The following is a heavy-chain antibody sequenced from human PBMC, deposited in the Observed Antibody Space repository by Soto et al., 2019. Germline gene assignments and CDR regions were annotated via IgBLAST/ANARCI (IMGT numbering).Heavy chain of an antibody. V-gene: IGHV4-34*01. CDR2: ISHSGST. D-gene: IGHD3-10*01. Sequence: QVQLQQWGAGLLKPSETLSLTSAVYGGSFSGYYWSWIRQPPGKGLEWIGEISHSGSTNYNPSLKSRVTLAVDTSKNQFSLKLSSVTAADTAVYYCARGKVVRGSYVTLDYWGQGTLVTVSS. J-gene: IGHJ4*02. CDR3: ARGKVVRGSYVTLDY. CDR1: GGSFSGYY.